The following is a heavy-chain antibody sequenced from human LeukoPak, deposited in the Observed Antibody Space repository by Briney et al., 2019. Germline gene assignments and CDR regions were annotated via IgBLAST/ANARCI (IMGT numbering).Heavy chain of an antibody. D-gene: IGHD6-13*01. CDR1: GGTFSSYA. J-gene: IGHJ6*03. CDR2: IIPIFGTA. CDR3: ARDRSSLNYYYMDV. Sequence: ASVKVSCKASGGTFSSYAISWVRQAPGQGLEWMGGIIPIFGTANYAQKLQGRVTMTTDTSTSTAYMELRSLRSDDTAVYYCARDRSSLNYYYMDVWGKGTTVTVSS. V-gene: IGHV1-69*05.